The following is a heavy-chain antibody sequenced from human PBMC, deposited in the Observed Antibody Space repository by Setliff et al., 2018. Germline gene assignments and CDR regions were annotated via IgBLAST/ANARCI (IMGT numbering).Heavy chain of an antibody. J-gene: IGHJ3*02. CDR3: ARDVFPYHYEGAFDI. D-gene: IGHD3-22*01. Sequence: GASVKVSCKASGGTFSSYAISWVRQAPGQGLEWMGGIIPIFGTANYAQKFQGRVTITTDESTSTVYMDMSSLRSEDTAVYYCARDVFPYHYEGAFDIWGQGTMVTVS. V-gene: IGHV1-69*05. CDR2: IIPIFGTA. CDR1: GGTFSSYA.